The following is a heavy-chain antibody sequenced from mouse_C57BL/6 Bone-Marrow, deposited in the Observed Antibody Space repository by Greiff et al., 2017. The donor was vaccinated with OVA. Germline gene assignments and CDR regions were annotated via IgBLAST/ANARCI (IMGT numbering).Heavy chain of an antibody. CDR3: ARKNYGSPFAY. D-gene: IGHD1-1*01. CDR1: GFSLSTFGMG. V-gene: IGHV8-8*01. CDR2: IWWDDDK. J-gene: IGHJ3*01. Sequence: QVTLKVSGPGILQPSQTLSLTCSFSGFSLSTFGMGVGWIRQPSGKGLEWLAHIWWDDDKYYNPALKSRITISKDTSKNQLFLKISNVDTSATATYYCARKNYGSPFAYWGQGTLVTVSA.